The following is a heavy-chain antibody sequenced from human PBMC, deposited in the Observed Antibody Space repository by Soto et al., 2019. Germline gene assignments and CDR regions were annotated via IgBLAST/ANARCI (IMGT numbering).Heavy chain of an antibody. CDR1: GYTFTSYA. Sequence: QVQLVQSGAEVKKPGASVKVSCKASGYTFTSYAMHWVRQAPGQRLEWMGWINAGNGNTKYSQKFQGRVTITGDTSAITAYMELSSLRSEDTAVYYCASSYSNYALIDYYYYGMDVWGQGTTVTVSS. J-gene: IGHJ6*02. D-gene: IGHD4-4*01. CDR2: INAGNGNT. CDR3: ASSYSNYALIDYYYYGMDV. V-gene: IGHV1-3*01.